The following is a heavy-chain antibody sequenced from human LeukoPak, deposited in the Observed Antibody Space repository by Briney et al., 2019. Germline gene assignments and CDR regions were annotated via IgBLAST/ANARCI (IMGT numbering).Heavy chain of an antibody. CDR1: GGSFSTYY. Sequence: SETLSLTCAVSGGSFSTYYWSWIRQPPGKGLEWIGEIDHSGSTNYNPSLKSRVTISVDTSKNQFSLKLSSVTAADTAVFYCARANYYDSSGLRYWGQGTLVTVSS. D-gene: IGHD3-22*01. CDR3: ARANYYDSSGLRY. J-gene: IGHJ4*02. CDR2: IDHSGST. V-gene: IGHV4-34*01.